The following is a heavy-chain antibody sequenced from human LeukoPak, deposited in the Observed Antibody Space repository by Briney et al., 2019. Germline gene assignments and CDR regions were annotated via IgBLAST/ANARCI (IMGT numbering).Heavy chain of an antibody. J-gene: IGHJ4*02. CDR3: ARGPQVEYSNSRPYFDY. V-gene: IGHV4-34*01. D-gene: IGHD6-6*01. CDR2: INHSGST. CDR1: GGSFGGYY. Sequence: SETLSLTCAVYGGSFGGYYWSWIRQPPGKGLEWIGEINHSGSTNYNPSLKSRVTISVDTSKNQFSLKLSSVTAADTAVYYCARGPQVEYSNSRPYFDYWGQGTLVTVSS.